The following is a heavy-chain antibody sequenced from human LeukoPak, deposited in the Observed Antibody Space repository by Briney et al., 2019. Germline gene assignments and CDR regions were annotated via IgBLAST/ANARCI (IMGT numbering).Heavy chain of an antibody. D-gene: IGHD1-1*01. CDR1: GYTFTSYD. V-gene: IGHV1-8*01. CDR3: ARSNVDRYYYYYMDV. J-gene: IGHJ6*03. Sequence: ASVKVSCKASGYTFTSYDINWVRQAPGQGLEGMGWMNPNSGNTGYAQKFQGRGTMTRNTSISTAYMELSSLRSEDTAVYYCARSNVDRYYYYYMDVWGKGTTVTVSS. CDR2: MNPNSGNT.